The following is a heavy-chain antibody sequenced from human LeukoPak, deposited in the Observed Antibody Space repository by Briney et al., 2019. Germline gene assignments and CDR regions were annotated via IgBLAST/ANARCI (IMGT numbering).Heavy chain of an antibody. D-gene: IGHD3-16*01. Sequence: ASVKVSCKAPGYTFTGYYMQWVRQAPGQGLEWMGWIHPSSGDINYSQKFQGRVTMTRDTSISTAYMELSRLTSDDTAVYYCARVRGYDYVWGSCPYWGQGTLVTVSS. V-gene: IGHV1-2*02. CDR1: GYTFTGYY. J-gene: IGHJ4*02. CDR2: IHPSSGDI. CDR3: ARVRGYDYVWGSCPY.